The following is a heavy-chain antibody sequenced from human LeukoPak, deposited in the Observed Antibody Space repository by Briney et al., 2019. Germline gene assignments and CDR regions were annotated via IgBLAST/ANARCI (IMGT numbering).Heavy chain of an antibody. D-gene: IGHD3-16*01. CDR2: IFYSGRT. Sequence: SETLSLTCTVSGGSISSYYWSCIRQPPRKGLEWIGYIFYSGRTTYHTPLKSRVTISVKTPKNHFFLKLSSVAAADTAANYCAGNGSPAVMGSGDAFDIWGQGTMVTVSS. J-gene: IGHJ3*02. CDR3: AGNGSPAVMGSGDAFDI. V-gene: IGHV4-59*01. CDR1: GGSISSYY.